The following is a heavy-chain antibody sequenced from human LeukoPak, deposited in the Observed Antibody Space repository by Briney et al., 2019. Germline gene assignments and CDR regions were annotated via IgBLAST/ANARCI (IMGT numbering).Heavy chain of an antibody. D-gene: IGHD3-22*01. CDR1: VYTFTGYY. CDR2: INLNSGGT. CDR3: ARRSNDDSSGYYQRAFDI. J-gene: IGHJ3*02. V-gene: IGHV1-2*02. Sequence: ASVKVSCTASVYTFTGYYMHWVPQAPGPGLEWMGWINLNSGGTNYAPTFKRTVTITRDTSFSTAYMELSRLRSDDTPVSYCARRSNDDSSGYYQRAFDIWGQGTMVTVSS.